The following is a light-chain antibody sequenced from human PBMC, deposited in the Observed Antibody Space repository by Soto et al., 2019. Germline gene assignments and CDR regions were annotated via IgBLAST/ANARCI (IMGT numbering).Light chain of an antibody. CDR2: DAS. J-gene: IGKJ3*01. V-gene: IGKV3-11*01. CDR3: QQRSNLPT. Sequence: ELFLTQSPAHLSLSPGERATLSCRASQSVSSYLAWYQQKPGQAPRLLIYDASNRATGIPARFSGSGSGTDFTLTICSLEPEDFAVYYCQQRSNLPTFGPVTKVD. CDR1: QSVSSY.